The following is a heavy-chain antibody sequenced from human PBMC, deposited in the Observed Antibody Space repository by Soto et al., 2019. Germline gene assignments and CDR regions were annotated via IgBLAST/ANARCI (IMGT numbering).Heavy chain of an antibody. J-gene: IGHJ4*02. CDR1: GFTFSSYG. D-gene: IGHD3-22*01. CDR2: IWYDGSNK. V-gene: IGHV3-33*01. CDR3: AREAYYYDSSGYYRLYFDY. Sequence: PGGSLRLSCAASGFTFSSYGMHWVRQAPGKGLEWVAVIWYDGSNKYYADSVKGRFTISRDNSKNTLYLQMNSLRAEDTAVYYCAREAYYYDSSGYYRLYFDYWGQGTLVTVSS.